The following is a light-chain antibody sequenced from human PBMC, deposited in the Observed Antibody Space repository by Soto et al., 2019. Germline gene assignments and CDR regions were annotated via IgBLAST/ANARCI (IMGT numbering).Light chain of an antibody. V-gene: IGKV3-20*01. Sequence: EMLLTQSRGTLSLSPGEGAIISCLASHIINNNYLAWYQQKPGQAPRLLIYGASSRATGIPDRISGSGSGTDFTLTISRLEPEDFAVYYCQQYGTSLWTFGQGTKVDI. J-gene: IGKJ1*01. CDR2: GAS. CDR3: QQYGTSLWT. CDR1: HIINNNY.